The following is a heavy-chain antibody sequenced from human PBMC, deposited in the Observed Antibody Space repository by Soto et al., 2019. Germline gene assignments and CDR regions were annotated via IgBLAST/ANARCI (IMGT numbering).Heavy chain of an antibody. CDR3: ARDLGHFDRGGSYFDY. D-gene: IGHD3-16*01. CDR2: IWYDGSNK. V-gene: IGHV3-33*01. J-gene: IGHJ4*02. CDR1: GFTFSNYG. Sequence: VQLVESGGGVVQPGRSLRLSCTTSGFTFSNYGFHWARQAPGKGLEWVAVIWYDGSNKYYTESVKGRFTISRDDSKNTLYLQMNSLRAEDTAVYYCARDLGHFDRGGSYFDYWGQGTLVTVSS.